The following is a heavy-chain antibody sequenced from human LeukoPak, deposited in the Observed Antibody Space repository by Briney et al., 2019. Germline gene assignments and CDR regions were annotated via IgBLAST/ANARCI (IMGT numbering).Heavy chain of an antibody. CDR3: AKGKTGDF. CDR2: ISDTGGTT. D-gene: IGHD3-10*01. Sequence: GGSLRLSCAASGFTFSSYAMSWVRQAPGKGVEWVSAISDTGGTTYYADSVKGRFTISRDNSNTTLYLQMNSQRAEDTAVYYCAKGKTGDFWGQGTLVTVSS. CDR1: GFTFSSYA. V-gene: IGHV3-23*01. J-gene: IGHJ4*02.